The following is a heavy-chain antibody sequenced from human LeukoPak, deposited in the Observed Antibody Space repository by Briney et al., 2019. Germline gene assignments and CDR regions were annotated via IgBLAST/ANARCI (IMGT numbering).Heavy chain of an antibody. V-gene: IGHV4-59*01. CDR2: IYSSGST. J-gene: IGHJ4*02. Sequence: SETLSLTCTVSGGSISSFYWSWIRQPPGKGLEWIGYIYSSGSTKYNPSLKSRVTISVDTSRNQFSLKLSSVTAADTAVYYCARDTSGWLYFDYWGQGTLVTVSS. CDR1: GGSISSFY. D-gene: IGHD6-19*01. CDR3: ARDTSGWLYFDY.